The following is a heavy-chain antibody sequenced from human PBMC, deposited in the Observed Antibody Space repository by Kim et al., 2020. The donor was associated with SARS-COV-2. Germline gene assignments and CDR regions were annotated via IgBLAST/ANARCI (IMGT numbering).Heavy chain of an antibody. J-gene: IGHJ4*02. CDR3: ASAADYYDSSGYSVGY. Sequence: SVKGRFTISRDNAKNSLYLQMNSLRAEDTAVYYCASAADYYDSSGYSVGYWGQGTLVTVSS. D-gene: IGHD3-22*01. V-gene: IGHV3-11*04.